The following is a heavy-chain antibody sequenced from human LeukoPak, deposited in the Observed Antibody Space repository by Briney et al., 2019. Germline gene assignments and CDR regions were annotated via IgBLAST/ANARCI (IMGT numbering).Heavy chain of an antibody. CDR1: GGSISSYY. Sequence: SETLSLTCTVSGGSISSYYWSWIRQPPGKGLEWIGYIYYSGSTNYNPSPKSRVTISVDTSKNQFSLKLSSVTAADTAVYYCATETVTTRFGYWGQGTLVTVSS. CDR2: IYYSGST. V-gene: IGHV4-59*01. J-gene: IGHJ4*02. CDR3: ATETVTTRFGY. D-gene: IGHD4-17*01.